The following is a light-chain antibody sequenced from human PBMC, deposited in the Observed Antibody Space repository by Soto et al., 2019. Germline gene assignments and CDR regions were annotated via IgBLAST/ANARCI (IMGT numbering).Light chain of an antibody. CDR1: SSDVGGYNY. CDR2: EVS. V-gene: IGLV2-14*01. CDR3: SSYSSSNSLV. Sequence: QSVLTQPASVSGSPGQSITISCTGTSSDVGGYNYVSWYQQHPDKAPKLMIYEVSNRPSGVSNRFSGSNSGNTASLTISGLQAEDEADYYCSSYSSSNSLVFGGGTKLTVL. J-gene: IGLJ3*02.